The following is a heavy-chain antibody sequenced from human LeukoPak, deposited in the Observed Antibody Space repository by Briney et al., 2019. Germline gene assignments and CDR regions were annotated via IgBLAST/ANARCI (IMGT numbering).Heavy chain of an antibody. CDR1: GFTFSNYA. CDR2: LTGGGDFT. CDR3: ARDRYYGGNLNY. J-gene: IGHJ4*02. D-gene: IGHD4-23*01. V-gene: IGHV3-23*01. Sequence: GGSLRLSCGASGFTFSNYAMYWVRQAPGKGLEWVSGLTGGGDFTYYADSVKGRFTISRDNAKNSLYLQMNSLRAEDTAVYYCARDRYYGGNLNYWGQGTLVTVSS.